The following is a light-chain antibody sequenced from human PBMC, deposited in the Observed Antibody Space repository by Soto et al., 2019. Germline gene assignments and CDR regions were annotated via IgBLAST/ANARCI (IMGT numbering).Light chain of an antibody. CDR2: EVN. CDR3: SSYTSSATYV. J-gene: IGLJ1*01. CDR1: SGDIGGYHY. Sequence: QSVLAQPASVSGSPGQSITISCSGTSGDIGGYHYVSWYQQHPGKAPKLMIFEVNKRPSGVSNRFSGSKSGNTASLTISGLQTEDEAEYYCSSYTSSATYVFGTGTKVTVL. V-gene: IGLV2-14*01.